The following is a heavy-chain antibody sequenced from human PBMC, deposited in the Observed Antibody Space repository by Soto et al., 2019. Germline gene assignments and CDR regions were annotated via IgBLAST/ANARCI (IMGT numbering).Heavy chain of an antibody. CDR1: CGSINSNW. V-gene: IGHV4-4*02. CDR3: ARVDDGMDG. CDR2: IYXVGST. Sequence: XXTLSLTCVVSCGSINSNWWSWVRQPPGKGMEWXGEIYXVGSTNYNQSXXSRVTISXXKSKNQLSMNLNSVTAADTAVYYCARVDDGMDGWGRGTTVTVSS. D-gene: IGHD2-2*03. J-gene: IGHJ6*02.